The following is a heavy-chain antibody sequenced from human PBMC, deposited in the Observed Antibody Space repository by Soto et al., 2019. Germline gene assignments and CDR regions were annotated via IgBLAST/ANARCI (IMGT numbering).Heavy chain of an antibody. CDR3: AASCVGCGGFNYYGMDV. D-gene: IGHD2-21*01. J-gene: IGHJ6*02. V-gene: IGHV4-59*06. CDR1: GGPLTTYF. CDR2: IYCSGST. Sequence: PSETLSLTCNVSGGPLTTYFWSWIRQPPGKGLEWIGYIYCSGSTYYNPSLKSRVTISVDTSKNQFSLKLSSVTAADTAVYYCAASCVGCGGFNYYGMDVWGQGTTVTVSS.